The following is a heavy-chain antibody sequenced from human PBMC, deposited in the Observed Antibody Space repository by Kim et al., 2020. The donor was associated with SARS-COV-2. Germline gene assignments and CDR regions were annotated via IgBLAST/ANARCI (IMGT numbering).Heavy chain of an antibody. CDR2: INGGNGYT. CDR3: ARDHRNSSGYYSFDY. V-gene: IGHV1-3*01. CDR1: LYPFNTYA. D-gene: IGHD3-22*01. J-gene: IGHJ4*02. Sequence: SLYPFNTYALHWVRQAPGQRLDWMGWINGGNGYTEYSQKFQGRVTFTKDTPAKTAYMELSSLRSEDTAVYYCARDHRNSSGYYSFDYWGQG.